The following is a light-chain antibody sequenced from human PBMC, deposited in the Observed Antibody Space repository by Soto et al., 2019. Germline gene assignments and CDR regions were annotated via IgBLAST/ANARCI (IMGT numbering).Light chain of an antibody. V-gene: IGLV2-8*01. Sequence: QSSLAQDPSASGSPGQSITISCTGTSSDGGGYNYVSWYQQHPGKAPKLMIYEVSKRPSGVPDRFSGSKSGNPASLTVSGLQAEDEADHYCSSYEGSNTHYVFGTGTNVTVL. J-gene: IGLJ1*01. CDR3: SSYEGSNTHYV. CDR1: SSDGGGYNY. CDR2: EVS.